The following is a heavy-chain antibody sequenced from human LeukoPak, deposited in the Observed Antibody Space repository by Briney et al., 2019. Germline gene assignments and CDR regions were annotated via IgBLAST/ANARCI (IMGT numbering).Heavy chain of an antibody. D-gene: IGHD6-19*01. J-gene: IGHJ4*02. Sequence: SGGSLRLSCAASGFVFTDFWMSWVRQAPGKGLEWVANINQDGRDIYYVDSVKGRFTISRDNAKNSLYLQMNSLRAEDTAVYYCAKIRYGTGWYYDYWGQGTLVTVSS. CDR2: INQDGRDI. CDR1: GFVFTDFW. V-gene: IGHV3-7*01. CDR3: AKIRYGTGWYYDY.